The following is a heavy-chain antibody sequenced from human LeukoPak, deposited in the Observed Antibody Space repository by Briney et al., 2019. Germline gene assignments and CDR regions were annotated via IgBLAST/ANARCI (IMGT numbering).Heavy chain of an antibody. J-gene: IGHJ6*03. V-gene: IGHV1-46*01. CDR3: ARDSGGNSHWNYYSYYMDV. D-gene: IGHD3-10*01. CDR1: GYTFTNYY. CDR2: INPSAGDT. Sequence: GAPAKVSCKTSGYTFTNYYVHWVRQAPGQGLEWMGKINPSAGDTSYAQKFQGTVTLTRDTSTGTVYMELRSLRSEDTAVYYCARDSGGNSHWNYYSYYMDVWGKGTMVTISS.